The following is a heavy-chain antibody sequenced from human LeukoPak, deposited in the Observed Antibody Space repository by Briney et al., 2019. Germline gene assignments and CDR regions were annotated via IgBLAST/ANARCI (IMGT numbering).Heavy chain of an antibody. J-gene: IGHJ4*02. CDR3: ARGSRDTAMFLDY. V-gene: IGHV3-48*03. Sequence: GGTPRLSCAASGFTFSCYEMNWVRQSPGTELEWITAISGSSSNVYYAASVWGRFTISRDNAENSLYLQLNTMRAEDTSVYYCARGSRDTAMFLDYWGQGTLVTVSS. CDR1: GFTFSCYE. D-gene: IGHD5-18*01. CDR2: ISGSSSNV.